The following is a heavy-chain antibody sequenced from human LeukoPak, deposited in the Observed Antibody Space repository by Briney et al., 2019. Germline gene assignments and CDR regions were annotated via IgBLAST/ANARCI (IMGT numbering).Heavy chain of an antibody. CDR3: ARDRLDYDILTGPGWFDP. CDR1: GFTFSSYA. D-gene: IGHD3-9*01. CDR2: ISSNGGST. Sequence: GGSLRLSCSASGFTFSSYAMHWVRQAPGKGLEYVSAISSNGGSTYYADSVKGRFTISRDNSKNSLYLQMNSLRAEDTALYYCARDRLDYDILTGPGWFDPWGQGTLVTVSS. J-gene: IGHJ5*02. V-gene: IGHV3-64*04.